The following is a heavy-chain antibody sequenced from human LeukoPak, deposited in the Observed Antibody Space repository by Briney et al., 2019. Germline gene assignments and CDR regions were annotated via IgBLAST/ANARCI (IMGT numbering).Heavy chain of an antibody. CDR1: GFPFSSYG. V-gene: IGHV3-30*18. CDR3: AKDSLSITMIVVVITDTYFDY. CDR2: ISNDGNNK. Sequence: GMSLRLSCAASGFPFSSYGMHWVRQAPGKGLEWVAAISNDGNNKFYADSVKGRFTMSRDNPKNTMNLQMNSLRAEDTAVYYCAKDSLSITMIVVVITDTYFDYWGQGTLVTVSS. D-gene: IGHD3-22*01. J-gene: IGHJ4*02.